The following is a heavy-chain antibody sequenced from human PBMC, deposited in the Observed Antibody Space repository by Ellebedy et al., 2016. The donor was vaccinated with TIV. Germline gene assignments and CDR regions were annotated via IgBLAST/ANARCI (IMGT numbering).Heavy chain of an antibody. V-gene: IGHV1-3*01. Sequence: AASVKVSCKASGYTFSSYAVHWARQAPGQRLEWMGWINAGNGNTKYSQTFQGRVTITRDTSASTAYMELSSLRSEDTAVNYCASGVHVGVPAALVTRQYYYYGMDVWGQGTTVTVSS. D-gene: IGHD2-2*01. J-gene: IGHJ6*02. CDR3: ASGVHVGVPAALVTRQYYYYGMDV. CDR1: GYTFSSYA. CDR2: INAGNGNT.